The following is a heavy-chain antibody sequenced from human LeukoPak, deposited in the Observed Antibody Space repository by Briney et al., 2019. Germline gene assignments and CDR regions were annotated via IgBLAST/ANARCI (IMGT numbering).Heavy chain of an antibody. CDR2: IYSGGST. CDR1: GFTFSSYS. Sequence: GGSLRLSCAASGFTFSSYSMNWVRQAPGKGLEWVSVIYSGGSTYYADSVKGRFTIPRDNSKNTLYLQMNSLRAEDTAVYYCARGSGRSYYGMDVWGQGTTVTVSS. J-gene: IGHJ6*02. D-gene: IGHD1-26*01. V-gene: IGHV3-66*01. CDR3: ARGSGRSYYGMDV.